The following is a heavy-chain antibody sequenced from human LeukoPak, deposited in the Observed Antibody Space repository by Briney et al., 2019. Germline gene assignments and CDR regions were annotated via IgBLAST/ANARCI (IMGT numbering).Heavy chain of an antibody. Sequence: GGSLRLSCAASGFTFSDYYMSWIRQAPGKGLEWVSYISSSGSTIYYADSVKGRFTISRDNAKNSLYLQMNSLRAEDTAVYYCARAPVFYYYGSGSSIRDYWGQGTLVTVSS. J-gene: IGHJ4*02. CDR2: ISSSGSTI. CDR1: GFTFSDYY. V-gene: IGHV3-11*04. CDR3: ARAPVFYYYGSGSSIRDY. D-gene: IGHD3-10*01.